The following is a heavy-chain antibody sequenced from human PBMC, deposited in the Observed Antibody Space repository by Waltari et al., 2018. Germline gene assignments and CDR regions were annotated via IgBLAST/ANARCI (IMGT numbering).Heavy chain of an antibody. J-gene: IGHJ4*02. CDR1: GYTFTAYS. CDR2: ISPNSGVT. D-gene: IGHD4-4*01. CDR3: AKDLQGSIDS. Sequence: QVQLVQSGAEVKEPGASVMVSCKASGYTFTAYSIHWVRLAPGQGLEWMGRISPNSGVTTDAQKFQGRVTMTRDTSISTAYMELSRLRSDDTAFYYCAKDLQGSIDSWGQGTLLAVSS. V-gene: IGHV1-2*06.